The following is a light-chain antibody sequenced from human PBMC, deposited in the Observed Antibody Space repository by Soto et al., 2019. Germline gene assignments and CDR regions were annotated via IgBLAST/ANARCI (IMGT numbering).Light chain of an antibody. V-gene: IGKV3-15*01. CDR1: QSVSSN. J-gene: IGKJ1*01. CDR2: GAS. CDR3: QQYNNWPPGT. Sequence: EIVMTQSPATLSVSPGERATLSCRASQSVSSNLAWYQQKPCKAPRLLIYGASTRATGIPARFSGIGSGTEFTLTISSLQSEDCAVYYCQQYNNWPPGTFGQGTKVEIK.